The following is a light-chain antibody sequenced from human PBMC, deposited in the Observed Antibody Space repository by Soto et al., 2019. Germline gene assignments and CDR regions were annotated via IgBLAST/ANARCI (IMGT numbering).Light chain of an antibody. CDR1: NSNIGRNT. J-gene: IGLJ1*01. CDR3: ASWDDGLTGYV. CDR2: RNN. Sequence: QLVLTQPPSASGTPRQRVTISCSGSNSNIGRNTVNWYQQLPGTAPKLLIYRNNQRPSGVPDRFSGSKSGTSASLAISGLQSDDESDYYCASWDDGLTGYVFGTGTKVTVL. V-gene: IGLV1-44*01.